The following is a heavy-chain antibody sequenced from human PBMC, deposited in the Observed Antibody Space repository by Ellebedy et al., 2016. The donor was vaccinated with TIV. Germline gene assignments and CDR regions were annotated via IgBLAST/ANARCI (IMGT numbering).Heavy chain of an antibody. CDR2: IKVDGSNK. CDR3: VRGGGSFDY. D-gene: IGHD1-26*01. V-gene: IGHV3-7*01. Sequence: GGSLRLSXAPSGFTFSTFWMSWVRKAPGKGLEWLANIKVDGSNKYYVDSVKGRFTISRDNAKNSLYLQMDSLRVEDTAIYYCVRGGGSFDYWGQGALVTVSS. CDR1: GFTFSTFW. J-gene: IGHJ4*02.